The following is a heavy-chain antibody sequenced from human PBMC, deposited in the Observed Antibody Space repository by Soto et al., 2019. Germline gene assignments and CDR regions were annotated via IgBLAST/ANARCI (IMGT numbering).Heavy chain of an antibody. V-gene: IGHV4-34*01. CDR3: AREGHPRGFFDY. CDR2: INHSGST. Sequence: SETLSLTCAVYGGSFSGYYWSWIRQPPGRGLEWIGEINHSGSTNYNPSLKSRVTISVDTSKNQFSLKLSSVTAADTAVYYCAREGHPRGFFDYWGQGTLVTVSS. J-gene: IGHJ4*02. CDR1: GGSFSGYY.